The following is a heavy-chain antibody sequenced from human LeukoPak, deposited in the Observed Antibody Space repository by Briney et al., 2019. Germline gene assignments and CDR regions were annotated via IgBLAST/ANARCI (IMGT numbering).Heavy chain of an antibody. CDR3: AKGTKLRYGD. Sequence: GGSLRLSCAASGFTVSSYAMSWVRQAPGKGLEWVSAISGSGSNTYYVDSVKGRFTISRDNSKNTLYLQMNSLRAEDTAVNYCAKGTKLRYGDWGQGTLVTVSS. D-gene: IGHD5-18*01. CDR1: GFTVSSYA. CDR2: ISGSGSNT. J-gene: IGHJ4*02. V-gene: IGHV3-23*01.